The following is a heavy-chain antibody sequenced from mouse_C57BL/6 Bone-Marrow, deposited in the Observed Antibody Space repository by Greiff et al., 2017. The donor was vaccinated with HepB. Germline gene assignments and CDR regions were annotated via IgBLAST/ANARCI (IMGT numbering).Heavy chain of an antibody. V-gene: IGHV6-6*01. J-gene: IGHJ3*01. CDR3: TRIYDGYYVWFAY. CDR1: GFTFSDAW. CDR2: IRNKANNHAT. Sequence: EVKLVESGGGLVQPGGSMKLSCAASGFTFSDAWMDWVRQSPETGLEWVAEIRNKANNHATYYAESVKGRFTISRDDSKSRVYLQMNSLRAEDTGIYYCTRIYDGYYVWFAYWGQGTLVTVSA. D-gene: IGHD2-3*01.